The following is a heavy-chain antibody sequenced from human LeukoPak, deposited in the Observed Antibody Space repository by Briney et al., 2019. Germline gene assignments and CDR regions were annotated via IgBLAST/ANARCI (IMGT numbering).Heavy chain of an antibody. CDR3: ARGIVVVPAAIVKGGCWFDP. D-gene: IGHD2-2*02. V-gene: IGHV1-69*04. CDR1: GGTFSSYA. Sequence: SVKVSCKASGGTFSSYAISWVRQAPGQGLEWMGRIIPILGIANYAQKFQGRVTITADKSTSTAYMELSRLRSDDTAVYYCARGIVVVPAAIVKGGCWFDPWGQGTLVTVSS. J-gene: IGHJ5*02. CDR2: IIPILGIA.